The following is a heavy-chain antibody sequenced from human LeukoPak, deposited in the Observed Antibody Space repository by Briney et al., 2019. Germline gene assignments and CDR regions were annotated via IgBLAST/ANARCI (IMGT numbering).Heavy chain of an antibody. CDR1: GYTFTSYG. Sequence: ASVKVSCKASGYTFTSYGISWVRQAPGQGLEWMGWISAYNGNTNYAQKLQGRVIMTTDTSTSTAYMELRSLRSGDTAVYYCARAAGVRFLEWSQDNWFDPWGQGTLVTVSS. CDR2: ISAYNGNT. D-gene: IGHD3-3*01. CDR3: ARAAGVRFLEWSQDNWFDP. J-gene: IGHJ5*02. V-gene: IGHV1-18*01.